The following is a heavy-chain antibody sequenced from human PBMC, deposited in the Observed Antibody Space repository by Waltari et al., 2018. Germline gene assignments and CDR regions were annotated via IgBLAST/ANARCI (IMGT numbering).Heavy chain of an antibody. V-gene: IGHV4-39*01. Sequence: QLQLQESGPGLVKPSETLSLTCTVSGGSISSSSYYWGWIRQSPGKGLEWIGSIYYSGSTYYNPSLKSRVTISVDTSKNQFSLKLSSVTAADTAVYYCARRRRGYNPTAFDYWGQGTLVTVSS. CDR3: ARRRRGYNPTAFDY. J-gene: IGHJ4*02. CDR2: IYYSGST. D-gene: IGHD5-12*01. CDR1: GGSISSSSYY.